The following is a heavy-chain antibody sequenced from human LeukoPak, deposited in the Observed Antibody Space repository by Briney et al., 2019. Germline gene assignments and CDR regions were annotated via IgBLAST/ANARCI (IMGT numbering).Heavy chain of an antibody. J-gene: IGHJ4*02. CDR2: ISGSGGST. CDR3: ASQGYIRYQDY. Sequence: GGSLRLSCAASGFTFSSYAMSWVRQAPRKGLGWVSAISGSGGSTYHADSVKGRFTISRDNSKNTLYLQMNSLRAEDTAVYYCASQGYIRYQDYWGQGTLVTVSS. D-gene: IGHD3-9*01. V-gene: IGHV3-23*01. CDR1: GFTFSSYA.